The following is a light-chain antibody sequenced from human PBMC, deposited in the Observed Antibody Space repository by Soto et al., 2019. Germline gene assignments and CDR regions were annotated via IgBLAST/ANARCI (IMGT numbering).Light chain of an antibody. CDR1: ALPKQY. CDR3: QSTDSSGTVV. CDR2: KDS. Sequence: SYELTQPRSVSVYPGQTARITCSGDALPKQYAYWYQQKPGQAPVVVIYKDSERPSGIPERLSGSSSGTIVTLTISGVEAEDEDDYYCQSTDSSGTVVFGGGTKVTVL. J-gene: IGLJ2*01. V-gene: IGLV3-25*03.